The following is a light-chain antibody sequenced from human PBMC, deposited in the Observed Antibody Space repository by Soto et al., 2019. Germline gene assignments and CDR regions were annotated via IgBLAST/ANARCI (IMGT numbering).Light chain of an antibody. V-gene: IGKV3-15*01. J-gene: IGKJ1*01. CDR2: GAS. Sequence: EIVMTQSPAILSVSPGERATLSCRASQSVSSNLAWYQQKPGQAPRLLIYGASTRATGIPARISGSGSGTEFTLTISSLQSEDFAVYYCQQYNNWPSGTFGQGTKVEIK. CDR1: QSVSSN. CDR3: QQYNNWPSGT.